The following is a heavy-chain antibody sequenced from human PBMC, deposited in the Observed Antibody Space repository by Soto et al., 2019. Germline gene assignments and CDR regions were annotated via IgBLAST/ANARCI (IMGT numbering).Heavy chain of an antibody. CDR2: INPNNGGT. CDR3: ARRYCSSTSCSGMDV. Sequence: ASVKVSCKASGYTFTGYYMHWVRQAPGQGLEWMGWINPNNGGTNYAQKFQGWVTMTRDTSISTAYMELSRLRSDDTAVYYCARRYCSSTSCSGMDVWGQGTTVTVSS. V-gene: IGHV1-2*04. J-gene: IGHJ6*02. D-gene: IGHD2-2*01. CDR1: GYTFTGYY.